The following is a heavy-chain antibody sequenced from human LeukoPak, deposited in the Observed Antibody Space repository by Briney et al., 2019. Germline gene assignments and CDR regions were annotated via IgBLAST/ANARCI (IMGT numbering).Heavy chain of an antibody. J-gene: IGHJ4*02. D-gene: IGHD3-22*01. CDR1: GGSISSGGYY. CDR2: IYHSGST. V-gene: IGHV4-30-2*01. CDR3: ARRGPYYYDSSGYLLDY. Sequence: SETLSLTCTVSGGSISSGGYYWSWIRQPPGKGLEWIGYIYHSGSTYYNPSLKSRVTISVDTSKNQFSLKLSSVTAADTAVYYCARRGPYYYDSSGYLLDYWGQGTLVTVSS.